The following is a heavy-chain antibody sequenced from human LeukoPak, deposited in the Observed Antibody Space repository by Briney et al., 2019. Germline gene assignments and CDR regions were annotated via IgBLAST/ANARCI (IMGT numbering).Heavy chain of an antibody. Sequence: SETLSLTCAVYGGSFSGYYWSWIRQPPGKGLEWIGEINHSGSTNYNPSLKSRVTISVDTSKNQFSLKLSSVTAADTAVYYCARRAGSWSGYWYFDLWGRGTLVTVSS. D-gene: IGHD6-13*01. V-gene: IGHV4-34*01. CDR3: ARRAGSWSGYWYFDL. J-gene: IGHJ2*01. CDR1: GGSFSGYY. CDR2: INHSGST.